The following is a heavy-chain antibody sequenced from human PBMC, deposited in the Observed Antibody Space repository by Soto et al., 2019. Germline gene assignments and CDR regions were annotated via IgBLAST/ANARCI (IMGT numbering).Heavy chain of an antibody. CDR2: IWYDGSNK. V-gene: IGHV3-33*01. D-gene: IGHD2-2*01. Sequence: GGSLRLSCAASGFTFSSYGMHWVRQAPGKGLEWVAVIWYDGSNKYYADSVKGRFTISRDNSKNTLYLQMNSLRAEDTAVYYCARDMDCISTSCYAGRYYGMDVWGQGTTVTVSS. CDR3: ARDMDCISTSCYAGRYYGMDV. J-gene: IGHJ6*02. CDR1: GFTFSSYG.